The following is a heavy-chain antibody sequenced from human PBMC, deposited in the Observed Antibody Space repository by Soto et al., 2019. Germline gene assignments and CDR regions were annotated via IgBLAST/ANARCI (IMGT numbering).Heavy chain of an antibody. J-gene: IGHJ5*02. D-gene: IGHD3-3*01. CDR1: GGSVNGYY. V-gene: IGHV4-34*02. Sequence: QVHLQQWGAGLLKPSETLSLTCAVYGGSVNGYYWNWIRQPPGKGLEWIGEINHTGGTHYNPSLKSRVTMSVDTSKNQFSLRLSPVTAADTAIYYCATRITVFGLLIPPFDPWGQGTQVTVSS. CDR3: ATRITVFGLLIPPFDP. CDR2: INHTGGT.